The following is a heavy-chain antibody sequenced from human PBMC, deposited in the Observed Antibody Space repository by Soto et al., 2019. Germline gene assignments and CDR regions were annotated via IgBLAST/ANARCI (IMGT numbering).Heavy chain of an antibody. V-gene: IGHV5-51*03. Sequence: EVQLVQSGAEVKKPGESLKISCKGSGYSFTSYWIGWVRQMPGKGLEWMGIIYPGDSDTRYSPSFQGPFTISADKSISTAYLQWSSLQATDTPMYDGARRIDAFDMCGQGTMVTVSS. D-gene: IGHD1-20*01. J-gene: IGHJ3*02. CDR3: ARRIDAFDM. CDR1: GYSFTSYW. CDR2: IYPGDSDT.